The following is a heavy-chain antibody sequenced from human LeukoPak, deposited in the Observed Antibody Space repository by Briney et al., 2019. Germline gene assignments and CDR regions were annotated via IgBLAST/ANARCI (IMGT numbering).Heavy chain of an antibody. J-gene: IGHJ4*02. CDR3: AKGSYYYDSADYFDY. V-gene: IGHV3-23*01. Sequence: PGGSLRLSCAASGFIFSSYAMSWVRQAPGKGLEWVSTVSGSGGNTYYADSVKGRFTISRDNSKNTLYLQMSSLRAEDTAVYYCAKGSYYYDSADYFDYWGQGTLVTVSS. D-gene: IGHD3-16*01. CDR2: VSGSGGNT. CDR1: GFIFSSYA.